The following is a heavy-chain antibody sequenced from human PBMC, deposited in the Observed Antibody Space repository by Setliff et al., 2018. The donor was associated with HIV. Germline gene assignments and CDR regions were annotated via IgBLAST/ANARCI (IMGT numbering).Heavy chain of an antibody. CDR3: ARDQRLFYFDS. J-gene: IGHJ4*02. CDR2: INTKTGNP. Sequence: ASVKVSCKASGYSVTVSAINWVRQAPGQALEWLGWINTKTGNPTYAQGLTGQFVFSLDTSISTAYLQISSLKAEDTAVYYCARDQRLFYFDSWGQGTLVTVS. V-gene: IGHV7-4-1*02. CDR1: GYSVTVSA.